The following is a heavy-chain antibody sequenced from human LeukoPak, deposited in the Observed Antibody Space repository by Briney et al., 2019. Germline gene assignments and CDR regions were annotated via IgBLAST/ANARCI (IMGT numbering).Heavy chain of an antibody. D-gene: IGHD3-22*01. J-gene: IGHJ4*02. CDR3: ARTMGYDNSALYLYYFDY. Sequence: PSETLSFTCTVSGGSITSGSYYWGWIRQHPGKGLEWIGYIYYSGSTYYNPSLKSRVTISLDTSKNQFSLKLSSVTAADTAVYYCARTMGYDNSALYLYYFDYWGQGTLVTVSS. CDR2: IYYSGST. CDR1: GGSITSGSYY. V-gene: IGHV4-31*03.